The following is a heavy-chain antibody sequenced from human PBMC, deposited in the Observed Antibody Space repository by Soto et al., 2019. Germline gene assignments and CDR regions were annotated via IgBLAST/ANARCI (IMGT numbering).Heavy chain of an antibody. CDR2: IYYSGST. CDR1: GGSISSGGYY. Sequence: QVQLQESGPGLVKPSQTLSLTCTVSGGSISSGGYYWSWIRQHPGKGLEWIGYIYYSGSTYYNPSLKSRVTISVDTSKNQFSLKLSSVTXXDXXXXXXXRSVFPWGQGTLVTVSS. J-gene: IGHJ5*02. V-gene: IGHV4-31*03. CDR3: XRSVFP.